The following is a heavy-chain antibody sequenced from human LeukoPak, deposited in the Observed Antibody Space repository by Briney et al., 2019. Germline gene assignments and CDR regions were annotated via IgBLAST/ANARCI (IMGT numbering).Heavy chain of an antibody. CDR1: GFTFSSFA. D-gene: IGHD6-19*01. J-gene: IGHJ4*02. CDR3: AKDTPLTTYTSGWSSNSFDY. Sequence: GGSLRLSCAASGFTFSSFAMSWVRQAPGKGLEWVSTITGGSGAKYYADSVKGRFTISRDNSKDTLHLQMHSLRAEDTAVYFCAKDTPLTTYTSGWSSNSFDYWGQGTLVAVSS. V-gene: IGHV3-23*01. CDR2: ITGGSGAK.